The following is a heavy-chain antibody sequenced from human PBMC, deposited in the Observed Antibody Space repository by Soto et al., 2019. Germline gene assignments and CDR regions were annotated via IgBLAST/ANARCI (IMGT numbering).Heavy chain of an antibody. Sequence: SETLSLTCTVSGASISSYYWSWSRQLPGKGLEWIGCLYSGGSTTYNPSLKSRVTISVDRSKNQFSLKLSSVTAADTAVYYCARTESGTFDPWGQGTLVTVSS. CDR1: GASISSYY. D-gene: IGHD1-7*01. CDR3: ARTESGTFDP. J-gene: IGHJ5*02. V-gene: IGHV4-59*12. CDR2: LYSGGST.